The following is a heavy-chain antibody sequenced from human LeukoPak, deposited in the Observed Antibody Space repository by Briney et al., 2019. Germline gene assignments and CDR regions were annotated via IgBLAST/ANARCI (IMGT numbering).Heavy chain of an antibody. CDR1: GGSISSYY. V-gene: IGHV4-59*13. J-gene: IGHJ6*03. CDR3: ARSGTRVPAAATYYYYYYMDV. Sequence: SETLSLTCTVSGGSISSYYWSWIRQPPGKGLEWIGYIHYCGSTNYNPSLTSRVTISVDTSKNQFSLKLSSVTAADTAVYYCARSGTRVPAAATYYYYYYMDVWGKGTTVTVSS. CDR2: IHYCGST. D-gene: IGHD2-2*01.